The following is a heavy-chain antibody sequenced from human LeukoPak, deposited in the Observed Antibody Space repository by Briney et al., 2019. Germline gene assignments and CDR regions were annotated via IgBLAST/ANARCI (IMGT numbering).Heavy chain of an antibody. V-gene: IGHV3-48*03. Sequence: PGGSLRLSCAASGFTFSSYEMNWVRQAPGKGLEWVSYISSSGSTIYYADSVKGRFTISRDNAKNSLYLQMNSLRAEDTAVYYCAREEEVINGLDYWGQGTLVTVSS. CDR3: AREEEVINGLDY. CDR1: GFTFSSYE. D-gene: IGHD3-22*01. J-gene: IGHJ4*02. CDR2: ISSSGSTI.